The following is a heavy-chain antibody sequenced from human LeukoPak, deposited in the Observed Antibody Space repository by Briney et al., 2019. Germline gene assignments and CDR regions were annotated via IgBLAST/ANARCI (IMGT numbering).Heavy chain of an antibody. CDR2: INPNSGGT. Sequence: GASVKVSCKASGYTFVGYHMHWMRQAPGQGLEWMGRINPNSGGTNYAQKFQGRVTMTRDTSISTAYMELSRLRSDDTAVYYCARGLQDGSGYLHGHWCEGTLVTVSS. CDR1: GYTFVGYH. CDR3: ARGLQDGSGYLHGH. J-gene: IGHJ4*02. D-gene: IGHD3-22*01. V-gene: IGHV1-2*06.